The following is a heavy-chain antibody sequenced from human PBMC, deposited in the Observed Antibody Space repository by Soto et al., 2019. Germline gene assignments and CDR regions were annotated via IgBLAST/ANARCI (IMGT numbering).Heavy chain of an antibody. CDR2: IYYSGST. Sequence: QVQLQESGPGLVKPSQTLSLTCTVSGGSISSGGYYWSWIRQHPGKGLEWIGYIYYSGSTYYNPSLKIRVTISVDTSQNQFSLKLSSVTAAGTVVYHCAREPRDPLVPAAVYAFDIWGQGTMVTVSS. V-gene: IGHV4-31*03. CDR3: AREPRDPLVPAAVYAFDI. CDR1: GGSISSGGYY. D-gene: IGHD2-2*01. J-gene: IGHJ3*02.